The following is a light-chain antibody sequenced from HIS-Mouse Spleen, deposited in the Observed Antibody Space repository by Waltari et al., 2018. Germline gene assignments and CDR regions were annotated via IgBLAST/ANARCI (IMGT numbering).Light chain of an antibody. CDR2: QDS. J-gene: IGLJ2*01. CDR3: QAWDSSTANVV. CDR1: KLGDKY. Sequence: SYELTQPPSVSVSPGQTASITCSGDKLGDKYACWYQQKQGQSPVLVIYQDSKRPSGIPERFAGSNSGNTATLTISGTQAMDEADYYCQAWDSSTANVVFGGGTKLTVL. V-gene: IGLV3-1*01.